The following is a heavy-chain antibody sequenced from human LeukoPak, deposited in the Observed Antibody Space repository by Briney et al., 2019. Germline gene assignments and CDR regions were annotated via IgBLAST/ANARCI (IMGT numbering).Heavy chain of an antibody. CDR2: INHSGST. CDR3: ARALVDTAMVTYYFDY. J-gene: IGHJ4*02. Sequence: PSETLSLTCAVYGGSFSGYYWSWIRQPPGKGLEWIGEINHSGSTNYNPSLKSRVTISVDTSKNQFSLKLSSVTAADTAVYYCARALVDTAMVTYYFDYWGQGTLVTVSS. V-gene: IGHV4-34*01. D-gene: IGHD5-18*01. CDR1: GGSFSGYY.